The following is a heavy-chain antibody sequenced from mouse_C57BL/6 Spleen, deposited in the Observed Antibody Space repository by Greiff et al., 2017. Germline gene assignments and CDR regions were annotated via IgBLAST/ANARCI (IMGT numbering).Heavy chain of an antibody. CDR3: ARAGELTGSFDY. CDR1: GYAFTNYL. D-gene: IGHD4-1*01. V-gene: IGHV1-54*01. CDR2: INPGSGGT. J-gene: IGHJ2*01. Sequence: VKLQESGAELVRPGTSVKVSCKASGYAFTNYLIEWVKQRPGQGLEWIGVINPGSGGTNYNEKFKGKATLTADKSSSTAYMQLSSLTSEDSAVYFCARAGELTGSFDYWGQGTTLTVSS.